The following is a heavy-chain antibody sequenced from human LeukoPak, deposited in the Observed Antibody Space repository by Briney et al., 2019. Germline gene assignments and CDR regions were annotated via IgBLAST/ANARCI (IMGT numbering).Heavy chain of an antibody. Sequence: PSETLSLTCTVSGDSISNNYWNWIRQPPGKGLEWIGYISSTGSNDYNPSLKSRVTISVGTSRNLFSLRLTSVTAADTAVYYCGRHFTGTSGNYYTDSWGQGTLVTVSS. CDR2: ISSTGSN. CDR1: GDSISNNY. J-gene: IGHJ5*01. D-gene: IGHD3-10*01. V-gene: IGHV4-59*08. CDR3: GRHFTGTSGNYYTDS.